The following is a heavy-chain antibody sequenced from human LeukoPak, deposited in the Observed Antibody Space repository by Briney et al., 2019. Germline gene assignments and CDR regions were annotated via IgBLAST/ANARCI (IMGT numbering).Heavy chain of an antibody. V-gene: IGHV3-73*01. J-gene: IGHJ4*02. CDR3: GYLDY. CDR2: IRSKANNYAT. CDR1: GFTFSGSA. D-gene: IGHD3-10*01. Sequence: GGSLRLSCAASGFTFSGSAMHWVRQASGKGLEWVGRIRSKANNYATAYAASVKGRFTISRDDSKNTAYLQMNTLRAEDTAVYYYGYLDYWGQGTLVTVSS.